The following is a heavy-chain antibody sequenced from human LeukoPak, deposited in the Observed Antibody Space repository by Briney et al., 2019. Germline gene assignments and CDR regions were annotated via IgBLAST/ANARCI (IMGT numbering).Heavy chain of an antibody. CDR2: IYYSGTT. J-gene: IGHJ6*03. Sequence: SETLSLTCTVSGGSISSSNYSWGWIRQPPGKGLEWIGTIYYSGTTYYNPSLESRVTISEDTSKNQFSLTLRSVTAADTAVYYCARQISDYYYYYMDVWGKGTTVTVSS. V-gene: IGHV4-39*01. D-gene: IGHD3-10*01. CDR3: ARQISDYYYYYMDV. CDR1: GGSISSSNYS.